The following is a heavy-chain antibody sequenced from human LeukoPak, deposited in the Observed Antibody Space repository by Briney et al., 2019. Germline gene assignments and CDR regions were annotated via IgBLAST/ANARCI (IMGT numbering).Heavy chain of an antibody. Sequence: GGSLRLSCAASGFTVSSNYMSWVRQAPGKGLQWVSIIYSGGGTYYADSVKGRFTISRDNSKNTLYLQMNSLRVEDTAVYYCARGIDYAEGYWGQGTLVTVSS. CDR3: ARGIDYAEGY. V-gene: IGHV3-66*02. D-gene: IGHD4-17*01. J-gene: IGHJ4*02. CDR1: GFTVSSNY. CDR2: IYSGGGT.